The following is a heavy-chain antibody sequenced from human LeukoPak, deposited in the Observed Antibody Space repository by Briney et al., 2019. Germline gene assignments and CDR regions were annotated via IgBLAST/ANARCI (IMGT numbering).Heavy chain of an antibody. Sequence: SVKVSCKASGGTFSSYAISWVLQAPGQGVEWMGGIIPIFGTANYAQKFQGRVTITTDESTSTAYMELSSLRSEDTAVYYCARVLILTGTTSVLDAFDIWGQGTMVTVSS. CDR3: ARVLILTGTTSVLDAFDI. CDR1: GGTFSSYA. J-gene: IGHJ3*02. V-gene: IGHV1-69*05. D-gene: IGHD1-20*01. CDR2: IIPIFGTA.